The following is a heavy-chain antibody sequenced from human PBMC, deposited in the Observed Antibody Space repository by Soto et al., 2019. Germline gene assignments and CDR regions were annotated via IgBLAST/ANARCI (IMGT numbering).Heavy chain of an antibody. Sequence: GGSLILSCAASGFTFRSYAMYWVRQAPGKGLEWVAVITHDGSQKYYADYVNGRFTISRDNSKNTLYLQMDSLRAEDTAVYYCVRPFYDLDSRPPFDHWGPGTLVTVSS. CDR3: VRPFYDLDSRPPFDH. CDR2: ITHDGSQK. D-gene: IGHD3-22*01. CDR1: GFTFRSYA. J-gene: IGHJ4*02. V-gene: IGHV3-30*04.